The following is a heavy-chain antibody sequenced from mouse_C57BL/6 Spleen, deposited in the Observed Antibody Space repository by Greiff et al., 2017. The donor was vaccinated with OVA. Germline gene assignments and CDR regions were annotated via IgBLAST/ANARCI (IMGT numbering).Heavy chain of an antibody. CDR3: ARQVVYYFDY. J-gene: IGHJ2*01. CDR2: ISGGGGNT. Sequence: DVMLVESGGGLVKPGGSLKLSCAASGFTFSSYTMSWVRQTPEKRLEWVATISGGGGNTYYPDSVKGRFTISRDNAKNTLYLQMSSLRSEDTALYYCARQVVYYFDYWGQGTTLTVSS. D-gene: IGHD1-1*02. CDR1: GFTFSSYT. V-gene: IGHV5-9*01.